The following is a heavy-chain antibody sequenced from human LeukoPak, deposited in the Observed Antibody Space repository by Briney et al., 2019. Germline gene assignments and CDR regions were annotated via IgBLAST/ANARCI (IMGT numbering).Heavy chain of an antibody. D-gene: IGHD3-22*01. J-gene: IGHJ4*02. CDR1: GFTFSYYA. CDR2: ISYDGTSE. V-gene: IGHV3-30*04. Sequence: PGGSLRLSCAASGFTFSYYAMHWVRQAPGKGLKWVAVISYDGTSEDYADSVKGRFSISRDNPKHTLYLQMNSLRTEDTAVYYCARGFYCDSSETVWKWGQGTLVTVSS. CDR3: ARGFYCDSSETVWK.